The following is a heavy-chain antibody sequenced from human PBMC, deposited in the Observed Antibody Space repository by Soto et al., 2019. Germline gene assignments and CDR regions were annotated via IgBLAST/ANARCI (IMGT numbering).Heavy chain of an antibody. J-gene: IGHJ4*02. CDR2: IYHSGST. D-gene: IGHD1-26*01. Sequence: TLSLTCAASGRPICSGGYSWSWVRQPPGKGLEWIGYIYHSGSTYYNPSLKSRVTISVDRSKNQFSLKLSSVTAADTAVYYCARDTRDGDYFAYWGQGILVTVSS. CDR1: GRPICSGGYS. CDR3: ARDTRDGDYFAY. V-gene: IGHV4-30-2*01.